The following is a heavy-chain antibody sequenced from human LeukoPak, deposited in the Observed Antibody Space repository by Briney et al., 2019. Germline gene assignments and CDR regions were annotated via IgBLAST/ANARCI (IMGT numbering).Heavy chain of an antibody. V-gene: IGHV1-2*02. J-gene: IGHJ4*02. CDR2: INPNSGGT. Sequence: ASVKVSCKASGYTFTSYYMHWVRQAPGQGLEWMGWINPNSGGTNYAQKFQGRVTMTRDTSISTAYMELSRLRSDDTAVYYCATQFVVAGTAPFDYWGQGTLVTVSS. D-gene: IGHD6-19*01. CDR3: ATQFVVAGTAPFDY. CDR1: GYTFTSYY.